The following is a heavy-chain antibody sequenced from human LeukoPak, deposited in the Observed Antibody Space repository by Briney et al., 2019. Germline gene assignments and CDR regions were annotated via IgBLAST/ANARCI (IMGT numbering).Heavy chain of an antibody. J-gene: IGHJ4*02. CDR3: AKVGPDTYYDILTAFDY. D-gene: IGHD3-9*01. Sequence: GGSLRLSCAASGFTFSNYAMSWVCQAPGKGLEWVSGISGSGGSTYYADSVKGRFTISRDNSKNTLYLQMNSLRAEDTAVYYCAKVGPDTYYDILTAFDYWGQGTLVTVSS. CDR2: ISGSGGST. CDR1: GFTFSNYA. V-gene: IGHV3-23*01.